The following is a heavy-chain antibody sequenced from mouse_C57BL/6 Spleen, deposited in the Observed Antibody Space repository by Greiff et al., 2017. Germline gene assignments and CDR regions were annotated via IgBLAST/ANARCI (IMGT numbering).Heavy chain of an antibody. CDR3: AREGGADYYGIEGY. J-gene: IGHJ2*01. CDR2: IHPNSGST. Sequence: QVQLQQPGAELVKPGASVKLSCKASGYTFTSYWMHWVKQRPGQGLEWIGMIHPNSGSTNYNEKFKSKATLTVDKSSSTAYMQLSSLTSEDSAVYYCAREGGADYYGIEGYWGQGTTLTVSS. CDR1: GYTFTSYW. D-gene: IGHD1-2*01. V-gene: IGHV1-64*01.